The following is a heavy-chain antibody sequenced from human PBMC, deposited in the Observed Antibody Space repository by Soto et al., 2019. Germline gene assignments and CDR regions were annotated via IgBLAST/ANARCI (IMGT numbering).Heavy chain of an antibody. V-gene: IGHV3-30*18. D-gene: IGHD6-19*01. Sequence: QVQLVESGGGVVQPGRSLRLSCAASGFTFSSYGMHWVRQAPGKGLEWVAVISYDGSNKYYADSVKGRFTISRDNSKNTLYLQMNSLRAEDTAVYYCAKDLLAVAAQLGDNWFDPWGQGTLVTVSS. CDR2: ISYDGSNK. CDR3: AKDLLAVAAQLGDNWFDP. J-gene: IGHJ5*02. CDR1: GFTFSSYG.